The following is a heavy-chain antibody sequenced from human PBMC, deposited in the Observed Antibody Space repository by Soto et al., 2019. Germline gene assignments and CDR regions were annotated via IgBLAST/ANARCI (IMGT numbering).Heavy chain of an antibody. V-gene: IGHV4-31*03. CDR1: GGSISSGGYY. D-gene: IGHD2-2*01. J-gene: IGHJ5*02. CDR2: IYYSGST. CDR3: ARNVLGYCSSTSCSGNWFDL. Sequence: SETLSLTCTVSGGSISSGGYYWSWIRQHPGKGLEWIGYIYYSGSTYYNPSLKSRVTISVDTSKNQFSLKLSSVTAADTAVYYCARNVLGYCSSTSCSGNWFDLWGQGTLVTVPQ.